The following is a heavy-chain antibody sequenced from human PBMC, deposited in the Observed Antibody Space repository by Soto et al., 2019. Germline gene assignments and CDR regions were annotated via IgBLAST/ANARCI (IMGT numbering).Heavy chain of an antibody. J-gene: IGHJ4*02. CDR3: AKDRDPYSGYGPFDY. Sequence: GGSLRLSCAASGFTFDDYAMHWVRQAPGKGLEWVSGISWNSGSIGYADSVKGRFTISRDNAKNSLYLQMNSLRAEDTALYYCAKDRDPYSGYGPFDYWGQGTLVTVSS. V-gene: IGHV3-9*01. D-gene: IGHD5-12*01. CDR2: ISWNSGSI. CDR1: GFTFDDYA.